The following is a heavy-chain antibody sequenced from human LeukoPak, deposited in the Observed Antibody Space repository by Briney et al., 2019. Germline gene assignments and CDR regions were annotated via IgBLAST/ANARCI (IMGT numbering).Heavy chain of an antibody. CDR2: ISGSGGST. CDR3: AKALSEIYCSSTSCYLLDY. J-gene: IGHJ4*02. CDR1: GFTFSSYA. D-gene: IGHD2-2*01. Sequence: GGSLRLSCAASGFTFSSYAMSWVRQAPGKGLEWVSAISGSGGSTYYADSVKGRFTISRDTSKNTLYLQMNSLRAEDTAVYYCAKALSEIYCSSTSCYLLDYWGQGTLVTVSS. V-gene: IGHV3-23*01.